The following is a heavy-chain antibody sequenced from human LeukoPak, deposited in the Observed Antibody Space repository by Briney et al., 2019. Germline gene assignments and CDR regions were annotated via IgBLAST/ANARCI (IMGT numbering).Heavy chain of an antibody. J-gene: IGHJ4*02. CDR1: GGSISNGGYY. CDR2: IHYSGSN. CDR3: ARDQGGYGSFDD. Sequence: PSETLSLTCTVPGGSISNGGYYWSWIRQHPGKGLEWIGNIHYSGSNYHNPSLKSRLIMSVDTSKKQFSLKLSSVTAADTAVYYCARDQGGYGSFDDWGQGSLVTVSS. V-gene: IGHV4-31*03. D-gene: IGHD5-12*01.